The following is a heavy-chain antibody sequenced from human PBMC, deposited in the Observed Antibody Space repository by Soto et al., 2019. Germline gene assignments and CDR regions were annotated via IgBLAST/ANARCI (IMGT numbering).Heavy chain of an antibody. Sequence: TLALTCTVSGGSMSSGGHYSNWILQHPGKGLEWIGYIYYSGSTNYNPSIKSRVTISVDTSKNQFSLKLSSVTAADTAVYYCARFVALRPKYYFDSWGQGTLVTVSS. V-gene: IGHV4-31*03. D-gene: IGHD6-6*01. CDR2: IYYSGST. CDR3: ARFVALRPKYYFDS. J-gene: IGHJ4*02. CDR1: GGSMSSGGHY.